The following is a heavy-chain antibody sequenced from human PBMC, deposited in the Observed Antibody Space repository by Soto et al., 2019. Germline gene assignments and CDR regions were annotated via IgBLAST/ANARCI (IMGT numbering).Heavy chain of an antibody. D-gene: IGHD3-10*02. V-gene: IGHV3-21*01. J-gene: IGHJ4*02. CDR3: ARALYSVGSFDY. Sequence: SVKGRFTISRDNAKNSLYLQMNSLRAEDTAVYSCARALYSVGSFDYWGQGTLVPVSS.